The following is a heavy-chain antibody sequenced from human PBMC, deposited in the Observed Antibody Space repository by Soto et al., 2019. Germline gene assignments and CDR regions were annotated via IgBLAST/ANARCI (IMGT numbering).Heavy chain of an antibody. Sequence: EVQLLESGGGLVQPGGSLRLSCAASGFTFSSYAMSWVRQAPGKGLEWVSAISGSGGSTYYADSVKGRFTISRDNSKNTLYLQMNSLRAEDTAVYYCAKVHPSSIAARAPGPFDYWGQGTLVTVSS. CDR2: ISGSGGST. CDR3: AKVHPSSIAARAPGPFDY. CDR1: GFTFSSYA. J-gene: IGHJ4*02. D-gene: IGHD6-6*01. V-gene: IGHV3-23*01.